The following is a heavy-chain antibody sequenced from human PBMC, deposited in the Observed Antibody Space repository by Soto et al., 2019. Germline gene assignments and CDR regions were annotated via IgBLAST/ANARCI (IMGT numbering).Heavy chain of an antibody. CDR3: AKDQFGYSYGQAPFDY. CDR1: GFTFSSYG. J-gene: IGHJ4*02. D-gene: IGHD5-18*01. CDR2: ISYDGSNK. Sequence: GGSLRVSCAASGFTFSSYGMHWVRQAPGKGLEWVAVISYDGSNKYYADSVKGRFTISRDNSKNTLYLQMNSLRAEDTAVYYCAKDQFGYSYGQAPFDYWGQGTLVTVST. V-gene: IGHV3-30*18.